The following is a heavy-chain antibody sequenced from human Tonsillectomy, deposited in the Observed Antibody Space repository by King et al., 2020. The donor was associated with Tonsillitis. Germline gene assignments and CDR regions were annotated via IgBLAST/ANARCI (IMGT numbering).Heavy chain of an antibody. CDR3: AKDRGEFWGSNYYYYGMDV. Sequence: VQLVESGGGVVQPGGSLRLSCAASGFIFSSYGMHWVRQAPGKGLEGVAFIRYDGSNKYYADSVKGRFTISRDNSKNTLYLQMNSLRAEDTGVYYCAKDRGEFWGSNYYYYGMDVWGQGTTVTVSS. CDR1: GFIFSSYG. CDR2: IRYDGSNK. D-gene: IGHD3-16*01. V-gene: IGHV3-30*02. J-gene: IGHJ6*02.